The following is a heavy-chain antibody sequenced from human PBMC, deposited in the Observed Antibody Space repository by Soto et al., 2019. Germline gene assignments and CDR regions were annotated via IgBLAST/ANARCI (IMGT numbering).Heavy chain of an antibody. Sequence: ASVKVSCKASGYTFTSYDINWVRQATGQGLEWMGWMNPNSGNTGYAQKFQGRVTMTRNTPISTAYMELSSLRSEDTAVYYCASVDTAMVPRDYYYYYGMDVWGQGTTVTVSS. V-gene: IGHV1-8*01. CDR1: GYTFTSYD. J-gene: IGHJ6*02. CDR3: ASVDTAMVPRDYYYYYGMDV. CDR2: MNPNSGNT. D-gene: IGHD5-18*01.